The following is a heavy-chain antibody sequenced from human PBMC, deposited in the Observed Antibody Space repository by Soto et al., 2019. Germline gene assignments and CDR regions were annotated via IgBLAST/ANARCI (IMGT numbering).Heavy chain of an antibody. V-gene: IGHV1-3*01. CDR2: INAGNGNT. CDR3: AITEPWLKNGAFDI. Sequence: QVQLVQSGAEVKKPGASVKVSCKASGYTVTSFSMQWVRQAPGQRLEWMGWINAGNGNTKYSQKFQNKVNITRDTSASTVYMEVRSLRSEDTAVYSCAITEPWLKNGAFDIWGQGTKIIVSS. J-gene: IGHJ3*02. CDR1: GYTVTSFS. D-gene: IGHD6-19*01.